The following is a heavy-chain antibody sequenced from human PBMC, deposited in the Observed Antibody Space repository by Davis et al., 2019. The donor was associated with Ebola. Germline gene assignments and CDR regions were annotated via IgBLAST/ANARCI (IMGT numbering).Heavy chain of an antibody. J-gene: IGHJ6*03. D-gene: IGHD3-16*01. CDR2: IYAGESDT. CDR1: GYSFTNYW. Sequence: GSLTLSCKASGYSFTNYWTGWVRQTPGKGLEWMGIIYAGESDTRYSPSFQGQVTIAADKSINTAYLQWSSLKASDTAIYYCARCRSLGTYYYMDVWGKGTTVTVS. V-gene: IGHV5-51*01. CDR3: ARCRSLGTYYYMDV.